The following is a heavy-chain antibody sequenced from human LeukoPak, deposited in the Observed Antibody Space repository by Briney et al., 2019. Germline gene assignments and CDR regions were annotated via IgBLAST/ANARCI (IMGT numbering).Heavy chain of an antibody. CDR1: GFTFGSYA. D-gene: IGHD3-22*01. J-gene: IGHJ4*02. Sequence: GGSLRLSCAASGFTFGSYAMSWVRQAPGKGLEWVSAVGGSGASTYYADSVKGRFTISRDNAKNSLYLQMNSLRAEDTAVYYCARDLYYYDSSGYFGGYWGQGTLVTVSS. CDR3: ARDLYYYDSSGYFGGY. CDR2: VGGSGAST. V-gene: IGHV3-23*01.